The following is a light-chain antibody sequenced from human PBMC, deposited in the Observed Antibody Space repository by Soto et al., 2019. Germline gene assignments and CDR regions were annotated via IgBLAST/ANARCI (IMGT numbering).Light chain of an antibody. CDR2: GAS. CDR1: QSVSSSY. CDR3: QQYGSSPPT. Sequence: EIVLTQSPGTLSLSPGERATLSCRASQSVSSSYLAWCQQKPGQAPRLLIYGASSRATGIPDRFSGSGSGTDFTLTISRLETEDIAVHYCQQYGSSPPTFGQGTKVEVK. J-gene: IGKJ1*01. V-gene: IGKV3-20*01.